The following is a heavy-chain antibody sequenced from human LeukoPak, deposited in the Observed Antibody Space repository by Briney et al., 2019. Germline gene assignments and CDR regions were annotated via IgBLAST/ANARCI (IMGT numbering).Heavy chain of an antibody. V-gene: IGHV1-8*03. CDR3: AIDERDCYSYYFDY. CDR2: MNPNSGNT. CDR1: GYTFTSYD. D-gene: IGHD5-24*01. J-gene: IGHJ4*02. Sequence: ASVKVSCKASGYTFTSYDINWVRQATGQGLEWMGWMNPNSGNTGYARKFQGRVTITRNTSISTAYMELSSLRSEDTAVYYCAIDERDCYSYYFDYWGQGTLVTVSS.